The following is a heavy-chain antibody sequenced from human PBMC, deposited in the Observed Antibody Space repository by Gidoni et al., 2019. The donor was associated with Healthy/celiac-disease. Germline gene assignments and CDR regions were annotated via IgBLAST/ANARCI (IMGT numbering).Heavy chain of an antibody. Sequence: QVQLVQSGAEVKNPGASLKVSCKASGYTFTCSALHWVRQAPGQRLECMGWINAGNGNTKYSQKFQSRVNITRDTSASTAYMELSSLRSEDTAVYYCARREYYYDSSGYPSLVFDIWGQGTMVTVSS. V-gene: IGHV1-3*01. CDR1: GYTFTCSA. J-gene: IGHJ3*02. CDR3: ARREYYYDSSGYPSLVFDI. CDR2: INAGNGNT. D-gene: IGHD3-22*01.